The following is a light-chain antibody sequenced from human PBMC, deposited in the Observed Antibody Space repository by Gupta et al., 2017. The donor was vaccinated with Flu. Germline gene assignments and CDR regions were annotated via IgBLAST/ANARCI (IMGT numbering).Light chain of an antibody. CDR3: QQYSHWPPLT. V-gene: IGKV3-15*01. Sequence: SAASACGTSQSVGADLAWYQKKPSQAPRLRIYDASTRASGSPDRFRGSGSGTDFTLTISSLQSEDSGVYFCQQYSHWPPLTFGGGTKVEI. CDR1: QSVGAD. J-gene: IGKJ4*01. CDR2: DAS.